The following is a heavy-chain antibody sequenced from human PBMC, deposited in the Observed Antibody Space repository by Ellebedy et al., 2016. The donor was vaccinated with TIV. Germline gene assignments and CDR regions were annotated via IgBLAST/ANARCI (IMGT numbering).Heavy chain of an antibody. V-gene: IGHV4-31*03. CDR1: GGSISSGGYY. CDR2: IYYSGST. CDR3: ARELSYDSSGYLDY. D-gene: IGHD3-22*01. J-gene: IGHJ4*02. Sequence: SETLSLTXTVSGGSISSGGYYWSWIRQHPGKGLEWIGYIYYSGSTYYNPSLKSRVTISVDTSKNQFSLKLSSVTAADTAVYYCARELSYDSSGYLDYWGQGTLVTVSS.